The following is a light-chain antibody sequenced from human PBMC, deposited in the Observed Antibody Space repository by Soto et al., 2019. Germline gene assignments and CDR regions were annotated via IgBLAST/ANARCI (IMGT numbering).Light chain of an antibody. CDR1: SSDVGGYNY. J-gene: IGLJ2*01. CDR3: SSYTSTTLVV. CDR2: EVN. V-gene: IGLV2-14*01. Sequence: QSALTQPASVSGSPGQSITISCTGTSSDVGGYNYVSWYQQHPGKAPNLIIYEVNDRPSGVSNRFSGSRSGNTASLTISGLQAEDEADYYCSSYTSTTLVVFGGGTKLTVL.